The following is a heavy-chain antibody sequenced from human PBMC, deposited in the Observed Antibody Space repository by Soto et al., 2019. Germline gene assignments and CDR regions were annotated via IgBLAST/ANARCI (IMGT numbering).Heavy chain of an antibody. CDR2: IRSDGSDI. CDR3: VRDAGSLGY. D-gene: IGHD3-10*01. J-gene: IGHJ4*02. Sequence: GGSLRLSCAASEIIFNGFGMHWVRQAPGKGLEWVADIRSDGSDIHYADSVKGRFTISRDNAKNSVFLQMNSLRVEDTAVYYCVRDAGSLGYWGQGTLVTVSS. CDR1: EIIFNGFG. V-gene: IGHV3-33*01.